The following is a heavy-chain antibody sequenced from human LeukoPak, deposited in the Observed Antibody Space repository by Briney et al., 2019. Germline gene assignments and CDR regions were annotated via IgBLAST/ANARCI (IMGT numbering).Heavy chain of an antibody. Sequence: GGSLRLSCTTSGFTFADYAMSWVRQAPGKGLEWVGFIRSKTYGGTTEYAASVKGRFTISRDDSKSIAYLQVNSLKSEDTAVYYCTRDRGYSYSWYFDSWGQGTPVTVSS. J-gene: IGHJ4*02. CDR2: IRSKTYGGTT. CDR1: GFTFADYA. D-gene: IGHD5-18*01. V-gene: IGHV3-49*04. CDR3: TRDRGYSYSWYFDS.